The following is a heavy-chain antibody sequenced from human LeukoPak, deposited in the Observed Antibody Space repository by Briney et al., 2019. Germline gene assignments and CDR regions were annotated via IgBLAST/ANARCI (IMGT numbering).Heavy chain of an antibody. V-gene: IGHV1-18*01. CDR3: ARDRMDTGTYFDY. CDR2: ISTYNGNT. Sequence: ASVKVSCGSSGYTFTTYGITWVRRAPGQGLEWMGWISTYNGNTNYAQKLQGRVTMTTDTSTSTAYMELRSLRSDDTAMYYCARDRMDTGTYFDYWGQGTLVTVSS. J-gene: IGHJ4*02. D-gene: IGHD5-18*01. CDR1: GYTFTTYG.